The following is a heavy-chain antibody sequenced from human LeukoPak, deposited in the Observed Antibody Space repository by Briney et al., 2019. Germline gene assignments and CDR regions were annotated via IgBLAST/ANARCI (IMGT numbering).Heavy chain of an antibody. D-gene: IGHD3-10*01. CDR1: GFTLNTYA. J-gene: IGHJ4*02. Sequence: GGSLRLSCAASGFTLNTYATSWVRQAPGKGLEWVSAMTGSGGNTYYADSVKGRFTISRDSSKNTLYLQMNSLRDEDTAVYFCAKRGVVIRGILVIGYHQEAYHYDFWGQGVLVTVSS. CDR3: AKRGVVIRGILVIGYHQEAYHYDF. V-gene: IGHV3-23*01. CDR2: MTGSGGNT.